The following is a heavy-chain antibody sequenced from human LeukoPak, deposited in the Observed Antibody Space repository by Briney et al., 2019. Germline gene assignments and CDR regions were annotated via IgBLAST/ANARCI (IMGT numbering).Heavy chain of an antibody. D-gene: IGHD3-22*01. V-gene: IGHV1-2*02. Sequence: ASVKISCTASGYTFTSYYMHRVRQAPGQGLEWMGWINPNSGGTNYAQKFQGRVTMTRDTSISTAYMELSRLRSDDTAVYYCARERAYDSSGYYWDYWGQGTLVTVSS. CDR3: ARERAYDSSGYYWDY. CDR2: INPNSGGT. J-gene: IGHJ4*02. CDR1: GYTFTSYY.